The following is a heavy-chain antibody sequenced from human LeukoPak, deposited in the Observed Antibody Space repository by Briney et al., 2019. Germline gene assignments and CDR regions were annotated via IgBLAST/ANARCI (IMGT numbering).Heavy chain of an antibody. V-gene: IGHV3-30*02. Sequence: PTGGSLRLSCAASGFTFSGYGMHWVRQAPGKGLEWVAFIRYDESNKYYADSVKGRFTISRDNSRNTMYLQMNSLRAVDTAVYYCARARGEMVAKTYYFDYWGQGTLVTVSS. D-gene: IGHD5-24*01. CDR1: GFTFSGYG. J-gene: IGHJ4*02. CDR3: ARARGEMVAKTYYFDY. CDR2: IRYDESNK.